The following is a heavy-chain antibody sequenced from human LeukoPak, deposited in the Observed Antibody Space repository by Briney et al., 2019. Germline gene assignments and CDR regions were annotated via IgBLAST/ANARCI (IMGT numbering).Heavy chain of an antibody. V-gene: IGHV3-7*01. CDR1: GFTFNSYW. Sequence: GGSLRLSCVVSGFTFNSYWMSWVRQAPGKGLEWVANIKQDGSEKYYVNSVKGRFTISRDNAKNSLYLQMNNLRDEDTAVYYCARRYFDYWGPGTLVTVSS. CDR2: IKQDGSEK. J-gene: IGHJ4*02. CDR3: ARRYFDY.